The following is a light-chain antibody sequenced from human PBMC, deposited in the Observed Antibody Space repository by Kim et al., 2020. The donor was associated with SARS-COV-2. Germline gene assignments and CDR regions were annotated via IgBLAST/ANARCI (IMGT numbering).Light chain of an antibody. V-gene: IGKV1-27*01. CDR2: SAS. Sequence: DIQMTQSPSSLSASVGDRVTITCRTSQGISSYLAWYQQKPGKVPKLLISSASTLQSGVPSRFSGSGSGTAFTLTISSLQPEDVATYYCQKYNSAPQTFGQGTKVDIK. CDR3: QKYNSAPQT. J-gene: IGKJ1*01. CDR1: QGISSY.